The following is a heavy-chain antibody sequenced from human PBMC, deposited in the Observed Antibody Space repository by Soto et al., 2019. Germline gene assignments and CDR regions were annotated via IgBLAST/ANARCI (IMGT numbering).Heavy chain of an antibody. CDR2: IYYSGST. CDR1: GGSISSSSYY. D-gene: IGHD6-13*01. Sequence: SETLSLTCTVSGGSISSSSYYWGWIRQPPGKGLEWIGSIYYSGSTYYNPSLKSRVTISVDTSKNQFSLKLSPVTAADTAVYYCARDLGIAAAGPFDYWGQGTLVTVSS. J-gene: IGHJ4*02. CDR3: ARDLGIAAAGPFDY. V-gene: IGHV4-39*07.